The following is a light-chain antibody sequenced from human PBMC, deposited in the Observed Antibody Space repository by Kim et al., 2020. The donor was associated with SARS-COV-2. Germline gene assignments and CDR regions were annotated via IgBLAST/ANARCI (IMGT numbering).Light chain of an antibody. V-gene: IGLV3-19*01. CDR1: SLRSYY. J-gene: IGLJ2*01. CDR3: NSRDSSGNHRVV. CDR2: GKN. Sequence: LGQTGRITCQGDSLRSYYASWYQQKPGQAPVLVIYGKNNRPSGIPDRFSGSSSGNTASLTITGAQAEDEADYYCNSRDSSGNHRVVFGGGTQLTVL.